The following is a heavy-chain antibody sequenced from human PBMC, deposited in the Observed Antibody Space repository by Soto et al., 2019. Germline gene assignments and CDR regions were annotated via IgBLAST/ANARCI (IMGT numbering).Heavy chain of an antibody. J-gene: IGHJ3*02. CDR2: MYPGDSDT. Sequence: GESMKNHGKCAGYRFKAHWIASVLQLPGQGLKGMGSMYPGDSDTTYSPSFQGQVTISVDKTISTAYLKLSSLKASDTAMDYCARQQRDMATINKDACDIWGKGTMVPVSS. CDR3: ARQQRDMATINKDACDI. CDR1: GYRFKAHW. V-gene: IGHV5-51*01. D-gene: IGHD5-12*01.